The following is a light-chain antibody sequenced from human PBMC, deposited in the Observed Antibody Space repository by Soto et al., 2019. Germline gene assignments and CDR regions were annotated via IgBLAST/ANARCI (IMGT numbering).Light chain of an antibody. CDR2: DVS. Sequence: QSALTQPASVSGSPGQSITVSCTGTSHDVGAYNYVSWYQQHPGTAPKLMIYDVSNRPSGVSNRVSGSKSGNTASLTISGLQAEDEADYYCTSYTSSRTYVFGTGTKLTVL. J-gene: IGLJ1*01. CDR3: TSYTSSRTYV. CDR1: SHDVGAYNY. V-gene: IGLV2-14*03.